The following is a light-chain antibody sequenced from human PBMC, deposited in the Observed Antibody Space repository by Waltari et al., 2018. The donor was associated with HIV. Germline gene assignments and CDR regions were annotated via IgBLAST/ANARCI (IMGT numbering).Light chain of an antibody. CDR2: AAS. CDR3: QQYYSFPWT. CDR1: QGISNY. J-gene: IGKJ1*01. V-gene: IGKV1D-8*01. Sequence: VIWMTQSPPLISASAGDRVTISCRLNQGISNYLVWFQKKPGKAPELILYAASTLQSGVSSRFSGSGSGTDFTLTINNLQSEDFATYYCQQYYSFPWTFGQGTRVEIK.